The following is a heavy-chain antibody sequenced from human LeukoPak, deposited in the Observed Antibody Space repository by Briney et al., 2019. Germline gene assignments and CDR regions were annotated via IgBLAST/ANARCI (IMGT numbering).Heavy chain of an antibody. CDR3: AKETSVTTYYYYYYMDV. J-gene: IGHJ6*03. D-gene: IGHD4-17*01. CDR1: GFTLSSYA. CDR2: ISYDGSNK. V-gene: IGHV3-30*04. Sequence: GGSLRLSCAASGFTLSSYAMHWVRQAAGDGLGWEAVISYDGSNKYYAASVKGRFTISRDNSKTTLYLQMNSLRAEDTAVYYGAKETSVTTYYYYYYMDVWGKGTTVTVSS.